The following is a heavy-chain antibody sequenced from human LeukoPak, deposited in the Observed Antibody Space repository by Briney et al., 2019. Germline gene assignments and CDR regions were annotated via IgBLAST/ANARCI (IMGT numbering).Heavy chain of an antibody. D-gene: IGHD4-17*01. CDR1: GFTFDDYA. CDR3: TRNTVTVHFDY. Sequence: GGSLRLSCSASGFTFDDYAVSWFRQAPGKGLELVGFIRSKAFGGTPEYAASVRGRFTISRDDSKSIAYLQMNSLKTEDTAVYYCTRNTVTVHFDYWSQGTLVTVSS. V-gene: IGHV3-49*03. CDR2: IRSKAFGGTP. J-gene: IGHJ4*02.